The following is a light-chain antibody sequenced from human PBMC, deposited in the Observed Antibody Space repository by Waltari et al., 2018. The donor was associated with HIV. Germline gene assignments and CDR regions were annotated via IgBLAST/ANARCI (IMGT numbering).Light chain of an antibody. Sequence: QSALTQPPSVSGSPGQSVTISCTGTSSDVGSYNRVSWYQQPPGTAPKPIIYEVSNRPSGVPDRFSGSKSGNTASLTISGLQAEDEADYYCSLYTSSIHVVFGGGTKLTVL. V-gene: IGLV2-18*01. CDR2: EVS. CDR3: SLYTSSIHVV. J-gene: IGLJ2*01. CDR1: SSDVGSYNR.